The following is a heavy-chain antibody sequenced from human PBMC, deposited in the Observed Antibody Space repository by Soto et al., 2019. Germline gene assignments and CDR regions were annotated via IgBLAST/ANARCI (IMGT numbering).Heavy chain of an antibody. J-gene: IGHJ5*02. Sequence: EVQLVESGGGLVQPGGSLRLSCAASGFTFSSYSMNWVRQAPGKGLEWVSYISSSSSTIYYADSVKGRFTISRDNAKNSLYLQMNSLRDEDTAVYYCSRDGTRGGFLNWFDPWGQGTLVTVSS. CDR3: SRDGTRGGFLNWFDP. D-gene: IGHD3-10*01. CDR2: ISSSSSTI. CDR1: GFTFSSYS. V-gene: IGHV3-48*02.